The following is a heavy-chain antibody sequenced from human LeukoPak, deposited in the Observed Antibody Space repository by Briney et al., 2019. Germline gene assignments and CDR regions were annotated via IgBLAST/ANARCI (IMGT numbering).Heavy chain of an antibody. V-gene: IGHV1-3*01. D-gene: IGHD6-19*01. J-gene: IGHJ4*02. CDR1: GYTFTSYA. Sequence: ASVKVSCKASGYTFTSYAMHWVRQAPGQRLEWMGWINAGNGNTKYSQKFQGRVTITRDTSASTAYMELSSLRSEDTAVYYCARESRPQWLATGPVDYWGQGTLVAVTS. CDR3: ARESRPQWLATGPVDY. CDR2: INAGNGNT.